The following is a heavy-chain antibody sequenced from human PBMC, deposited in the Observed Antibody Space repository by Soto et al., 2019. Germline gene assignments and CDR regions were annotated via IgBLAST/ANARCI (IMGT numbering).Heavy chain of an antibody. J-gene: IGHJ4*02. Sequence: QVQLVQSGAEVKKTGFSVKVSCKTSGGTFSTFGISWVRQAPGQGLEWMGGIIPFFGTAEYSQKFEDRITITADESTNTVYMDLRSRTSEDTAIYYCARTAPMDAGDKYYYDFWGQGALVTVSS. CDR2: IIPFFGTA. D-gene: IGHD3-16*01. CDR1: GGTFSTFG. V-gene: IGHV1-69*01. CDR3: ARTAPMDAGDKYYYDF.